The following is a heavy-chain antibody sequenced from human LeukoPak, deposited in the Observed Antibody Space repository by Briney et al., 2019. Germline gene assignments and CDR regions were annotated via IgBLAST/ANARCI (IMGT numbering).Heavy chain of an antibody. CDR3: AKGYYDILTDYFHNWFNP. CDR2: ISGRGGST. Sequence: PGGSLRLSCAASGFTFSSYAVSWVRQAPGVGLEWVSTISGRGGSTFYADSVKGRFTISRDNSKNTLYLQMNSLRADDTAVYYCAKGYYDILTDYFHNWFNPWGQGTLDIVSS. CDR1: GFTFSSYA. J-gene: IGHJ5*02. D-gene: IGHD3-9*01. V-gene: IGHV3-23*01.